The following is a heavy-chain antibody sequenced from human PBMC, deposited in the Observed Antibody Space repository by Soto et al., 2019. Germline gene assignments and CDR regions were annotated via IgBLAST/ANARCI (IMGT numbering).Heavy chain of an antibody. D-gene: IGHD3-10*01. CDR3: ARGWFGEFIADEYYGMDV. CDR2: TYYRSKWYN. J-gene: IGHJ6*02. V-gene: IGHV6-1*01. CDR1: GDSVSRNSAA. Sequence: TLSLTCXISGDSVSRNSAAWNWIRQSPSRGLEWLGRTYYRSKWYNDYAVSVKSRITINPDTSKNQFSLQLNSVTPEDTAVYYCARGWFGEFIADEYYGMDVWGQGTTVTVSS.